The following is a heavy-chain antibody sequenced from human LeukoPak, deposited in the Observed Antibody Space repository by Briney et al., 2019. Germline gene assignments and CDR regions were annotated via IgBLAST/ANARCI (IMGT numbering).Heavy chain of an antibody. D-gene: IGHD5-12*01. CDR3: AKDRNGGYLTRTAFDY. CDR2: IRFDESQK. J-gene: IGHJ4*02. Sequence: GGSLRLSCAASGFTFTTYGMHWVRQAPGKGLEWVAFIRFDESQKYYADSVKGRFSISRDNSKNTLYLQMNSLRAEDTAVYYCAKDRNGGYLTRTAFDYWGQGTLVTVSS. V-gene: IGHV3-30*02. CDR1: GFTFTTYG.